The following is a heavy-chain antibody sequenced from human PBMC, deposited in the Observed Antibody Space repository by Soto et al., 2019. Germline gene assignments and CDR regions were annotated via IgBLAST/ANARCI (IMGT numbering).Heavy chain of an antibody. CDR2: IYYSGSP. Sequence: SETLSLTCTVSGGSISSFYWSWIRQPPGKGLEWIGYIYYSGSPNYNPSLKSRVTISVDTSKNQFSLKLSSVTAADTAVYYCASYGSGAHRYWGQGSLVTVSS. CDR1: GGSISSFY. V-gene: IGHV4-59*03. CDR3: ASYGSGAHRY. J-gene: IGHJ4*02. D-gene: IGHD3-10*01.